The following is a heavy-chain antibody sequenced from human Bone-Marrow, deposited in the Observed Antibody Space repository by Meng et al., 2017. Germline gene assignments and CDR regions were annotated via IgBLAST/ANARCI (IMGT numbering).Heavy chain of an antibody. CDR3: TSMVRGVKPVDY. V-gene: IGHV3-15*01. CDR1: GFTFSNAW. CDR2: IKSKTDGGTT. Sequence: GESLKISCAASGFTFSNAWMSWVRQAPGKGLEWVGRIKSKTDGGTTDYAAPVKGRFTISRDDSKNTLYPQMNSLKTEDTAVYYCTSMVRGVKPVDYWGQGTLVTVSS. D-gene: IGHD3-10*01. J-gene: IGHJ4*02.